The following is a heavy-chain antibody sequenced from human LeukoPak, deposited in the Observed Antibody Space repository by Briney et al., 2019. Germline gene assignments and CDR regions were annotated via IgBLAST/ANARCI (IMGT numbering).Heavy chain of an antibody. V-gene: IGHV3-9*01. CDR3: ARDPGSSSFDY. CDR1: GFTFDDYA. Sequence: GRSLRLSCAASGFTFDDYAMHWVRQAPGKGLEWVSGISWNSGSIGYVDSVKGRFTISRDNAKNSLYLQMNSLRADDTAVYYCARDPGSSSFDYWGQGTLVTVSS. CDR2: ISWNSGSI. D-gene: IGHD6-13*01. J-gene: IGHJ4*02.